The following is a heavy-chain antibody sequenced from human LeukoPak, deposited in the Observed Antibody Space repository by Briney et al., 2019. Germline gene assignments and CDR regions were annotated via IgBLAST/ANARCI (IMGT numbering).Heavy chain of an antibody. Sequence: GGSLRLSCAASGFTFSSSAMSWVRQAPGKGLEWVSTISGSGDRTYYADSVKGRFTISRDNSKNTLYLQMNSLRPEDTSVYYCARSPTSWYFDYWGQGTLVTVSS. D-gene: IGHD2-2*01. CDR1: GFTFSSSA. V-gene: IGHV3-23*01. CDR2: ISGSGDRT. CDR3: ARSPTSWYFDY. J-gene: IGHJ4*02.